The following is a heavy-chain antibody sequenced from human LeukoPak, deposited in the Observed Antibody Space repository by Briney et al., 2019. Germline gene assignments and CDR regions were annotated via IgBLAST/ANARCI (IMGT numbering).Heavy chain of an antibody. D-gene: IGHD3-9*01. CDR3: ARGGGVDICTGCQY. Sequence: SVTDTFTATGGTSTNYAINWVRPAPGQGLEWMGRIIPILDVTNYAQKFQGRVTITADQSTSTAYMELSSLRAEDTAVYYCARGGGVDICTGCQYWGQGNLVTVSS. CDR2: IIPILDVT. V-gene: IGHV1-69*04. J-gene: IGHJ4*02. CDR1: GGTSTNYA.